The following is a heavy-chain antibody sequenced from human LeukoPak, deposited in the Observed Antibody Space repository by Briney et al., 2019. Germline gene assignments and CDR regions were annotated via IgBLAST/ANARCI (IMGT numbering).Heavy chain of an antibody. V-gene: IGHV4-38-2*02. D-gene: IGHD5-18*01. Sequence: PSETLSLTCTVSGYSISSGYYWGWIRQPPGKGLEWIGSIYHSGSTYYNPSLKSRVTISVDTSKNQFSLKLSSVTAADTAVYYCARRRTAMVTNFDYWGQGTLVTVSS. CDR1: GYSISSGYY. J-gene: IGHJ4*02. CDR2: IYHSGST. CDR3: ARRRTAMVTNFDY.